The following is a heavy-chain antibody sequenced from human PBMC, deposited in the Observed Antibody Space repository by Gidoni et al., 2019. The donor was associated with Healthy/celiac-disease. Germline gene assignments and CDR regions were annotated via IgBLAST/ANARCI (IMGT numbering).Heavy chain of an antibody. D-gene: IGHD3-22*01. J-gene: IGHJ5*02. CDR1: GYTFTSYA. V-gene: IGHV1-3*01. CDR2: INAGNGNT. CDR3: ARDKGYYYDSSGYYNWFDP. Sequence: QVQLVQSGAEVKKPGASVKVSCKASGYTFTSYAMHWVRQAPGQRLEWMGWINAGNGNTKYSQKFQGRVTITRDTSASTAYMELSSLRSEDTAVYYCARDKGYYYDSSGYYNWFDPWGQGTLVTVSS.